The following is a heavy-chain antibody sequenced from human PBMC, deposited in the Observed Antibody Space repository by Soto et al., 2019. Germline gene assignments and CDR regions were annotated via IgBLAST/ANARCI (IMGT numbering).Heavy chain of an antibody. Sequence: PGGSLRHSCSASDFTFSNAWMNWVRNYPCKLLEFFCRIKSKTDGGTTDYAAPVKGRFTISRDDSKNTLYLQMNSLKTEDTAVYYCTTDSDIAAAGYYYYGMDVWGQGTTVTVSS. D-gene: IGHD6-13*01. J-gene: IGHJ6*02. CDR1: DFTFSNAW. CDR2: IKSKTDGGTT. V-gene: IGHV3-15*07. CDR3: TTDSDIAAAGYYYYGMDV.